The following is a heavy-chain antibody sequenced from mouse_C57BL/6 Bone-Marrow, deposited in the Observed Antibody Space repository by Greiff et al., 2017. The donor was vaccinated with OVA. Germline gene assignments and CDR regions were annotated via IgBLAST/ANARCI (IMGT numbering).Heavy chain of an antibody. D-gene: IGHD1-1*01. Sequence: QVQLQQSGAELVMPGASVKLSCKASGYTFTSYWMHWVKQRPGQGLEWIGEIDPSDSYTNYNQKFKGKSTLTVDKSSSTAYLQLSSLTSDSSAFYYCAREKAYVSSSAWVAYWGQGTLVTVSA. CDR2: IDPSDSYT. V-gene: IGHV1-69*01. CDR3: AREKAYVSSSAWVAY. J-gene: IGHJ3*01. CDR1: GYTFTSYW.